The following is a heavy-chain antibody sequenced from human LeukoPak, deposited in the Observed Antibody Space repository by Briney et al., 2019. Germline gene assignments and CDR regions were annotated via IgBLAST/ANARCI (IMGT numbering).Heavy chain of an antibody. CDR1: GGSMSSYF. CDR2: IFYSGGT. V-gene: IGHV4-59*08. J-gene: IGHJ4*02. CDR3: ARRSPGGAADY. D-gene: IGHD1-26*01. Sequence: PSETLSLTCTVSGGSMSSYFWSWIRQPPGKGPEWIGYIFYSGGTNYNPSLKSRVTMSVDTSKNQFSLNLTSVTAADTAFYYCARRSPGGAADYWGQGTLVTVSS.